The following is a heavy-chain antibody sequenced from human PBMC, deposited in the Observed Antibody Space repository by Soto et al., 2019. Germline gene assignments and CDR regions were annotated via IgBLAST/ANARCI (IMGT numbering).Heavy chain of an antibody. CDR1: GGSFSGYY. V-gene: IGHV4-34*01. CDR2: INHRGST. D-gene: IGHD3-16*02. J-gene: IGHJ4*02. CDR3: ARGRMITFGGVIVLDY. Sequence: QVQLQQWGAGLLKPSETLSLTCAVYGGSFSGYYWSWIRQPPGKGLEWIGEINHRGSTNYNPSLKSRVTISVDTSKNQFSLKLSSVTAADTAVYYCARGRMITFGGVIVLDYWGQGTLVTVSS.